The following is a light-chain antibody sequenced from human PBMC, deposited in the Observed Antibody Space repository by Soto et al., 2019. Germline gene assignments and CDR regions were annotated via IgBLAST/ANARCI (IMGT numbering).Light chain of an antibody. Sequence: DIQMTQSPSTLPASVGDRVTITCRASQSISSYLNWYQQKPGKAPKLLIYAASNLQSGVSSRFSGSGSGTDFTLSISSLQPEDFATYYCQQSYSTPLTFGGGTKVDIK. J-gene: IGKJ4*01. V-gene: IGKV1-39*01. CDR1: QSISSY. CDR3: QQSYSTPLT. CDR2: AAS.